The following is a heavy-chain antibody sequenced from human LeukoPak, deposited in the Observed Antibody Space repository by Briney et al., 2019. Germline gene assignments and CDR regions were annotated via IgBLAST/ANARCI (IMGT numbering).Heavy chain of an antibody. V-gene: IGHV3-21*01. CDR1: GFSFSSYS. CDR2: ISSSSKYI. J-gene: IGHJ4*02. Sequence: GGSLRLSCTDSGFSFSSYSMNWVRQAPGKGLEWVSSISSSSKYIYYADSVKGRFTISRDNAKNSLYLQMNSLRAEDTAVYYCARSPQGTGSPPDYWAREPWSPSPQ. CDR3: ARSPQGTGSPPDY. D-gene: IGHD7-27*01.